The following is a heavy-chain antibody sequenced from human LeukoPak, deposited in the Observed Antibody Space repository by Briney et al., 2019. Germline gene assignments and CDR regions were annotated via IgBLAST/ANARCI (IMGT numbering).Heavy chain of an antibody. CDR3: ARAGTFSGMDV. J-gene: IGHJ6*02. CDR2: ISSGSTYI. Sequence: GGSLRLSCAASGFTFSSYSMNWVRQAPGKGLEWVSSISSGSTYIYYADSVKGRFTVSRDNAKNSLYLQMNSLRAEDTAVYYCARAGTFSGMDVWGQGTTVTVSS. CDR1: GFTFSSYS. V-gene: IGHV3-21*01. D-gene: IGHD6-13*01.